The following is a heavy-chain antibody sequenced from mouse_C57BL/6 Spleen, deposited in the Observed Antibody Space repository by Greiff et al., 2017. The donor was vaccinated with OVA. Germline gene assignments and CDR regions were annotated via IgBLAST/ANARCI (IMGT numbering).Heavy chain of an antibody. V-gene: IGHV5-17*01. CDR3: ARPKLDFWFAY. CDR2: ISSGSSTI. CDR1: GFTFSDYG. J-gene: IGHJ3*01. D-gene: IGHD4-1*01. Sequence: EVKVVESGGGLVKPGGSLKLSCAASGFTFSDYGMHWVRQAPEKGLEWVAYISSGSSTIYYADTVKGRFTISRDNAKNTLFLQMTSLRSEDTAMYYCARPKLDFWFAYWGQGTLVTVSA.